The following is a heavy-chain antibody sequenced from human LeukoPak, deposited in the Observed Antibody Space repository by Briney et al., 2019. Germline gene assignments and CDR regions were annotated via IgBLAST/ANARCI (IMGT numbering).Heavy chain of an antibody. CDR3: AKAVGQWLVEFDY. CDR2: ISGSGGST. D-gene: IGHD6-19*01. V-gene: IGHV3-23*01. CDR1: GFTFSSYA. J-gene: IGHJ4*02. Sequence: GGSLRLSCAASGFTFSSYAMSWVRQAPGKGLECVSGISGSGGSTYYADSVKGRFTISRDNSKNTLYLQMNSLRAEDTAVYYCAKAVGQWLVEFDYWGQGTLVTVSS.